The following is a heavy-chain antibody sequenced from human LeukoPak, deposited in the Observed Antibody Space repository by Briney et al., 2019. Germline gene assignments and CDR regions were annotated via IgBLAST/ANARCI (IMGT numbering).Heavy chain of an antibody. CDR1: GFTFSDYY. CDR2: ISSSGSTI. Sequence: GALRLSCAASGFTFSDYYMSWIRQAPGKGLEWISYISSSGSTIYYADSVKGRFTISRDNSKNTLYLQMNSLRAEDTAVYYCARFHYVWGSYRSGYFDYWGQGTLVTVSS. D-gene: IGHD3-16*02. J-gene: IGHJ4*02. V-gene: IGHV3-11*01. CDR3: ARFHYVWGSYRSGYFDY.